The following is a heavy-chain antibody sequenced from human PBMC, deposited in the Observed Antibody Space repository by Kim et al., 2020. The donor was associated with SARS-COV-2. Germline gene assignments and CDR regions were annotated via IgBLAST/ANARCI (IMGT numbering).Heavy chain of an antibody. CDR1: GGTFSSYA. CDR3: ARLKIVVVPAADYYYYGMDV. D-gene: IGHD2-2*01. CDR2: IIPIFGTA. J-gene: IGHJ6*02. Sequence: SVKVSYKASGGTFSSYAISWVRQAPGQGLEWMGGIIPIFGTANYAQKFQGRVTITADESTSTAYMELSSLRSEDTAVYYCARLKIVVVPAADYYYYGMDVWGQGTTVTVSS. V-gene: IGHV1-69*13.